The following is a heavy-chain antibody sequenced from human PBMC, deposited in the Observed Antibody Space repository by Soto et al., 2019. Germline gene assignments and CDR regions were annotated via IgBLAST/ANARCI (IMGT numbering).Heavy chain of an antibody. CDR1: GGTFRSYV. CDR2: SIPIFGTT. J-gene: IGHJ6*02. D-gene: IGHD2-8*01. V-gene: IGHV1-69*18. CDR3: EIESGRTRGLDV. Sequence: QEQLVQSGAEVKKAGSSVKVSCKASGGTFRSYVITWVRQAPGQGLEWMGRSIPIFGTTNYAQKFQGRVTIIADESTSTAYMELSSLRSEDTAVYYCEIESGRTRGLDVWGQGTTVTVSS.